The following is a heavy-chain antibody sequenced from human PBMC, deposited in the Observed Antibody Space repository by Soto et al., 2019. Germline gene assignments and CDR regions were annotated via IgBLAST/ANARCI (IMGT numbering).Heavy chain of an antibody. V-gene: IGHV3-11*01. J-gene: IGHJ6*03. CDR2: ISSSGSTI. Sequence: GGSLRLSCAASGFTFSDYYMSWIRQAPGKGLEWVSYISSSGSTIYYADSVKGRFTISRDNAKNSLYLQMNSLRAEDTAVYYCARDKGYQLHQSYYYYYMDVWGKGTTVTVSS. D-gene: IGHD2-2*01. CDR1: GFTFSDYY. CDR3: ARDKGYQLHQSYYYYYMDV.